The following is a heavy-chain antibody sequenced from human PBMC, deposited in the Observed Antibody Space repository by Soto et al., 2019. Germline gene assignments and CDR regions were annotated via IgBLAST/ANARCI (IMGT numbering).Heavy chain of an antibody. J-gene: IGHJ6*02. CDR3: AKRLSGPKDAYNAYCSSGLAV. D-gene: IGHD1-1*01. CDR2: IDPSDSYA. V-gene: IGHV5-10-1*01. Sequence: ESLRILFTXSGCNFTDYWISWVRQMPGKGLEWMGRIDPSDSYADYSPSFEGHVTISADKSTSTAYLQWSSLRASDSAIYYCAKRLSGPKDAYNAYCSSGLAVWGQGTTVPVS. CDR1: GCNFTDYW.